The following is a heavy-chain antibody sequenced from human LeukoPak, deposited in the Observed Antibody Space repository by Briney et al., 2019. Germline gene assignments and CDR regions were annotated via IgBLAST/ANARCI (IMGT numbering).Heavy chain of an antibody. CDR3: ARDGIRTQMDV. D-gene: IGHD5-18*01. CDR2: IYSGGST. J-gene: IGHJ6*04. CDR1: GFTVSSNY. V-gene: IGHV3-66*01. Sequence: GGSLRLSCAASGFTVSSNYMSWVRQAPGKGLEWVSVIYSGGSTYYADSVKGRFTISRDNSKNTLYLQMNSLRAEDTAVYYCARDGIRTQMDVWGKGTTVTVSS.